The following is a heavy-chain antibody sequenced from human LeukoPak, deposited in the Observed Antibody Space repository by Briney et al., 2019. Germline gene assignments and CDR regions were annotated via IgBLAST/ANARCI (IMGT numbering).Heavy chain of an antibody. CDR2: ISGSSSTI. D-gene: IGHD3-16*01. CDR1: GFTFSSYS. V-gene: IGHV3-48*01. J-gene: IGHJ4*02. Sequence: PGGSLRLSCAASGFTFSSYSMNWVRQAPGKGLEWVSYISGSSSTIYYADSVKGRFTISRDNAKNSLYLQMNSLRAEDTAVYYCAREGPGDYVWGSSYFDYWGQGTLVTVSS. CDR3: AREGPGDYVWGSSYFDY.